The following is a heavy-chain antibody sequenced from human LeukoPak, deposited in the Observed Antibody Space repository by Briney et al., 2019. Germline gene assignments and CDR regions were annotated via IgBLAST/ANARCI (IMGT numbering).Heavy chain of an antibody. Sequence: ASVKVSCKASGYTFTGYYMHWVRQAPGQGLEWMGWIDPNSGGTNYAQKFQGRVTMTRDTSISTAYMELSRLRSDDTAVYYCARVYDSGSFSGVWGQGTLVTVSS. CDR2: IDPNSGGT. D-gene: IGHD3-10*01. V-gene: IGHV1-2*02. CDR1: GYTFTGYY. J-gene: IGHJ4*02. CDR3: ARVYDSGSFSGV.